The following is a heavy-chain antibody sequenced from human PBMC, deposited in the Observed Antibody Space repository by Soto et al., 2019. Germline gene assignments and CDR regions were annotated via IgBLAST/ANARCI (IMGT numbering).Heavy chain of an antibody. J-gene: IGHJ4*02. CDR2: ISYDGSNK. CDR1: GFTFSSYG. D-gene: IGHD3-22*01. Sequence: QVQLVESGGGVVQPGRSPRLSCAASGFTFSSYGMHWVRQAPGKGLEWVAVISYDGSNKYYADSVKGRFTISRDNSKNTXYVXMNSLRAEDTAVYYCASSLYYYDSSGYVGHLTLDYWGQGTLVTVSS. CDR3: ASSLYYYDSSGYVGHLTLDY. V-gene: IGHV3-30*03.